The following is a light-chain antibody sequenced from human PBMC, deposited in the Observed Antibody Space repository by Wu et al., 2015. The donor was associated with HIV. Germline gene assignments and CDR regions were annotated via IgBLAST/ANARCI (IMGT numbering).Light chain of an antibody. J-gene: IGKJ5*01. Sequence: EIVLSQSSGTLSLSPGGRATVSCRASQRIDSRSLAWYQQRLGQAPRLLISAASNRVAGIPDRFNGSGSGTDFILTISGLEPEDSAVYFCQQYGGSPPVTFGQGHD. CDR1: QRIDSRS. CDR3: QQYGGSPPVT. CDR2: AAS. V-gene: IGKV3-20*01.